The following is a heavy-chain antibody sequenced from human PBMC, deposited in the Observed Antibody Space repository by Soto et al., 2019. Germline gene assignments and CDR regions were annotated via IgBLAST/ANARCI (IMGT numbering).Heavy chain of an antibody. V-gene: IGHV1-46*01. CDR2: INPNGGST. J-gene: IGHJ4*02. CDR1: GYIFTNYY. CDR3: ARRLYPRAK. D-gene: IGHD6-25*01. Sequence: ASVKVSCKASGYIFTNYYIHWVRQAPGQGLEWMAIINPNGGSTNCAQEFQGRITLTRDTSTSTVYMDLSSLTSEDTAVYYCARRLYPRAKWGQGTLVTVSS.